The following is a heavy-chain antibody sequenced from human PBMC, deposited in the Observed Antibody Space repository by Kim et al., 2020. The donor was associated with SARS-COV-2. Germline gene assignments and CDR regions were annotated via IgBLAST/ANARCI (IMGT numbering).Heavy chain of an antibody. CDR1: GGSFSGYY. V-gene: IGHV4-34*01. CDR2: INHSGST. CDR3: ARAIIVVVPAAIFGGGRWFDP. D-gene: IGHD2-2*01. J-gene: IGHJ5*02. Sequence: SETLSLTCAVYGGSFSGYYWSWIRQPPGKGLEWIGEINHSGSTNYNPSLKSRVTISVDTSKNQFSLKLSSVTAADTAVYYCARAIIVVVPAAIFGGGRWFDPWGQGTLVTVSS.